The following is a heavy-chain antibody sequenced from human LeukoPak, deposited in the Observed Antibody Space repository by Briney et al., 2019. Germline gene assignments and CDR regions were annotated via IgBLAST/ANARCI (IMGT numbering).Heavy chain of an antibody. D-gene: IGHD1-26*01. CDR1: CDSISSHY. CDR2: IYTNGRT. CDR3: VKYSGSYGSDFFDY. V-gene: IGHV4-4*07. J-gene: IGHJ4*02. Sequence: PSETLSLTCTVSCDSISSHYWGWIRQPAGKGLEWIGRIYTNGRTNYNPSLRSRLTMSVDTSKNLFSLKLTSVTAADTAVYYCVKYSGSYGSDFFDYWGQGTLVTVSS.